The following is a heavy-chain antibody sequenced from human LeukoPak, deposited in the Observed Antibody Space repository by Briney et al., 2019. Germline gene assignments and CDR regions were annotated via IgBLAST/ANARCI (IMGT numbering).Heavy chain of an antibody. V-gene: IGHV3-23*01. CDR3: AKATSPVISRNLFDR. J-gene: IGHJ5*02. D-gene: IGHD3-3*02. CDR1: GFTFRSYA. Sequence: GGSLRLSCAASGFTFRSYAISWVRQAPGQGLEWVSTISGSGTNTDYADSVKGRFTISRDNSKNTLYVQMNSLRAEDTAVYYCAKATSPVISRNLFDRWGQGTLVTVSS. CDR2: ISGSGTNT.